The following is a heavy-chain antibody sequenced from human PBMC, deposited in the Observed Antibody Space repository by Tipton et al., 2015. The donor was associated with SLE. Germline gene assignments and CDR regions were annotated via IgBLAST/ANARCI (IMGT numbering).Heavy chain of an antibody. CDR1: GGSISTHY. Sequence: TLSLTCSVSGGSISTHYFGWIRQPPGKGLEWISFIFYNADTSYNPSLKSRVTISVDTSKNQFSLRLSSVTAADTAVYFCGARGAFDIWGRGTMVTVST. V-gene: IGHV4-59*11. CDR2: IFYNADT. J-gene: IGHJ3*02. CDR3: GARGAFDI. D-gene: IGHD3-16*01.